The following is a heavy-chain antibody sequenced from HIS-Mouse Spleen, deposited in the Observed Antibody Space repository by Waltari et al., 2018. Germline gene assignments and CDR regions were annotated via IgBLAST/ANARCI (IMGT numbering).Heavy chain of an antibody. V-gene: IGHV3-30*03. J-gene: IGHJ4*02. CDR1: GFTFSSYG. D-gene: IGHD3-10*01. CDR3: EGVYGSGSYYFDY. Sequence: QVQLVESGGGVVQPGRSLRLSCAASGFTFSSYGMHWGRQAPGKGLEWVAVISYDGSNKYYADSVKGRFTISRDNSKNTLYLQMNSLRAEDTAVYYCEGVYGSGSYYFDYWGQGTLVTVSS. CDR2: ISYDGSNK.